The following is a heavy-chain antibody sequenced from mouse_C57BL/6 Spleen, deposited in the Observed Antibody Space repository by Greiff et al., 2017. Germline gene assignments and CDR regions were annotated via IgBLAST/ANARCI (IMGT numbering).Heavy chain of an antibody. V-gene: IGHV2-6-1*01. J-gene: IGHJ4*01. CDR2: IWSDGST. CDR3: ARQEAVVATDYYAMDY. D-gene: IGHD1-1*01. CDR1: GFSLTSYG. Sequence: VMLVESGPGLVAPSQSLSITCTVSGFSLTSYGVHWVRQPPGKGLEWLVVIWSDGSTTYNSALKSRLSISKDNSKSQVFLKMNSLQTDDTAMYYCARQEAVVATDYYAMDYWGQGTSVTVSS.